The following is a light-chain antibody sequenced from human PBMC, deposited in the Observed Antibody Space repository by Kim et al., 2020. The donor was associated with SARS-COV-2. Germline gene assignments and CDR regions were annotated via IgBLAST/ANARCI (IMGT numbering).Light chain of an antibody. CDR1: QRILYSSNGKSN. J-gene: IGKJ4*01. CDR3: QQYYSAPLT. V-gene: IGKV4-1*01. Sequence: ATINCKSSQRILYSSNGKSNLAWYQQRPGQPPKLLIHWASIRESGVPDRFSGSESGTDFTLTISGLQAEDVATYYCQQYYSAPLTFGGVTKVDIK. CDR2: WAS.